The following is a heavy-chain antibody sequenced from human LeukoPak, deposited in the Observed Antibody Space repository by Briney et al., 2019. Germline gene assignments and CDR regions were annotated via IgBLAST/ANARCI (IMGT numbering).Heavy chain of an antibody. CDR3: ARESRGGTSRDAFDI. D-gene: IGHD2-15*01. V-gene: IGHV4-61*02. CDR2: IYTSGST. CDR1: GGSISSGSYY. Sequence: PSQTLSLTCTVSGGSISSGSYYWSWIRQPAGKGLEWIGRIYTSGSTNYNPSLKSRVTISVDTSKNQFSLKLSSVTAADTAVYYCARESRGGTSRDAFDIWGQGTMVTVSS. J-gene: IGHJ3*02.